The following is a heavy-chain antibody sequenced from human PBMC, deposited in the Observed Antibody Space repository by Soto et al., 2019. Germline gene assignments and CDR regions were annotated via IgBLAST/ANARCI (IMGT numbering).Heavy chain of an antibody. V-gene: IGHV3-74*01. CDR1: GFTFDYYW. Sequence: EVQLVESGGGLVQPGESLRLSCAASGFTFDYYWMHWVRQAPGKGLVWVSRFHSDGTSTTYADSVKGRFTISRDNAKNPLSLQMNSLRAEDTAVYYCARGDRGAFDLWGQGTVVTVSS. CDR3: ARGDRGAFDL. D-gene: IGHD1-26*01. CDR2: FHSDGTST. J-gene: IGHJ3*01.